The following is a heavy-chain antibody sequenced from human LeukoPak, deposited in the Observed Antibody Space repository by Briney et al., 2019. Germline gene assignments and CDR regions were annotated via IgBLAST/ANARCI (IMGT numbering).Heavy chain of an antibody. CDR3: ARSWNVYYYYYMDV. V-gene: IGHV4-59*01. Sequence: SETLSLTCTVSGGSISSYYWSWTRQPPGKGLEWIGYIYYSGSTNYNPSLKSRVTISVDTSKNQFSLKLSSVTAADTAVYYCARSWNVYYYYYMDVWGKGTTVTVSS. D-gene: IGHD1-1*01. CDR2: IYYSGST. J-gene: IGHJ6*03. CDR1: GGSISSYY.